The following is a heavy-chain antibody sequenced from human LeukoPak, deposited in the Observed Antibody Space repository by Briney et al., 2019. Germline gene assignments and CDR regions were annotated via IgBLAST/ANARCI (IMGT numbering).Heavy chain of an antibody. CDR1: GGTFGSYG. V-gene: IGHV1-69*05. CDR2: IIPIFGIV. D-gene: IGHD5-12*01. CDR3: ARGARGYSGGFDSLLYFDC. Sequence: GASVKVSCKASGGTFGSYGISWVRQAPGQGLEWMGRIIPIFGIVNHAQKFQDRVTVTTDESTTTVYMELSSLRSEDTAVYYCARGARGYSGGFDSLLYFDCWGQGTLVTVSS. J-gene: IGHJ4*02.